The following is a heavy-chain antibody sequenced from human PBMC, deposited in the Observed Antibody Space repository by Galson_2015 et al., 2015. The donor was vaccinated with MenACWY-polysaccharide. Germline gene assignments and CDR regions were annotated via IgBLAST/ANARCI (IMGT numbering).Heavy chain of an antibody. CDR2: ISGRANII. Sequence: SLRLSCAASGFSFSTERMNWVRQAPGRGLEWGSYISGRANIIKYADSVKGRFTVSRDNANNSLYLQMNSFKLEDTAVYYCALDSPGGDNALDIWCQGTMLTVSS. CDR3: ALDSPGGDNALDI. D-gene: IGHD3-16*01. V-gene: IGHV3-48*01. CDR1: GFSFSTER. J-gene: IGHJ3*02.